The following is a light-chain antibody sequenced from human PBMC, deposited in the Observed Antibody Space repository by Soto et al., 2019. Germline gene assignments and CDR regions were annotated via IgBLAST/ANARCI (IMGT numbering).Light chain of an antibody. CDR3: SSYTSSSTPYV. CDR1: SSDVGGYNY. CDR2: EVS. Sequence: LTQPASVSGSPGQSITISCTGTSSDVGGYNYVSWYQQDPGKAPKLMIYEVSNRAAGVSNRFSGSKSGNTASLTISGLQAEDEADYYCSSYTSSSTPYVFGTGTKVTVL. J-gene: IGLJ1*01. V-gene: IGLV2-14*01.